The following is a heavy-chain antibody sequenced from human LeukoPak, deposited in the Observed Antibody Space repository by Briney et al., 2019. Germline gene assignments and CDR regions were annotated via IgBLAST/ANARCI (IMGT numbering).Heavy chain of an antibody. Sequence: SVKVSCKASGGTFSSYAISWVRQAPGQGLEWMGGIIPIFGTANYAQKFQGRVTITADESTSTACMELSSLRSEDTAVYYCARAVPARRFYDPWKATAFDYWGQGTLVTVSS. D-gene: IGHD2-2*01. V-gene: IGHV1-69*01. CDR2: IIPIFGTA. CDR3: ARAVPARRFYDPWKATAFDY. J-gene: IGHJ4*02. CDR1: GGTFSSYA.